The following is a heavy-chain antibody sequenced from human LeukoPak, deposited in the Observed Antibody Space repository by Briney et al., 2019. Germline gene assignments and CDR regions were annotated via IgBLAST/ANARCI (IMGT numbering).Heavy chain of an antibody. J-gene: IGHJ4*02. Sequence: LGGSLRLSCAASGFTFNNYAMNWVRQAPGKGLEWVSSISGGGETTYYADSAKGRFTISRDNSQNTLYLQMNSLRAEDTAVYYCARDYADYVGYFFFDYWGQGTLVTVSS. V-gene: IGHV3-23*01. CDR3: ARDYADYVGYFFFDY. CDR2: ISGGGETT. CDR1: GFTFNNYA. D-gene: IGHD4-17*01.